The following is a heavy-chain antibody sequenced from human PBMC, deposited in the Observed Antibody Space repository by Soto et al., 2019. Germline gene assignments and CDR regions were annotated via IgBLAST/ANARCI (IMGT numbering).Heavy chain of an antibody. Sequence: ASVKVSCKASGYTFTNNYVVWVRQAPGQGLEWMGVIDPSGGSRFYAQNFQGRVTMTSDTSTSTMYIELSNLRSEDTAVYYCARRLSGYSSGWYYGMDVWGQ. J-gene: IGHJ6*02. V-gene: IGHV1-46*01. D-gene: IGHD6-19*01. CDR2: IDPSGGSR. CDR3: ARRLSGYSSGWYYGMDV. CDR1: GYTFTNNY.